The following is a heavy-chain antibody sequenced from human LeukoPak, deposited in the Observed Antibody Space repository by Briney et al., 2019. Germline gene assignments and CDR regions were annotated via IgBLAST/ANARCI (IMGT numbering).Heavy chain of an antibody. V-gene: IGHV4-34*01. CDR3: ARAYSYGSFASDY. J-gene: IGHJ4*02. CDR2: INHSGST. D-gene: IGHD5-18*01. CDR1: GGSFSGYY. Sequence: SETLSLTCAVYGGSFSGYYWSWIRQPPGKGLEWIGEINHSGSTNYNPSLKSRVTISVDTSKNQFSLKLSSVTAADTAVCYCARAYSYGSFASDYWGQGTLVTVSS.